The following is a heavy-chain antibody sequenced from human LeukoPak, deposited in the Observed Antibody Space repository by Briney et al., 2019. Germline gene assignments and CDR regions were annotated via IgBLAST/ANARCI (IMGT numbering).Heavy chain of an antibody. Sequence: PGGSLRLSCAASGFTFSSYGMYWVRQAPGKGLEWVAVISYDGSNKYYADSVKGRFTISRDNSKNTLYLQMNSLRAEDTAVYYCASQWNEYSSSSGWGQGTLVTVSS. J-gene: IGHJ4*02. CDR3: ASQWNEYSSSSG. V-gene: IGHV3-30*03. CDR2: ISYDGSNK. CDR1: GFTFSSYG. D-gene: IGHD6-6*01.